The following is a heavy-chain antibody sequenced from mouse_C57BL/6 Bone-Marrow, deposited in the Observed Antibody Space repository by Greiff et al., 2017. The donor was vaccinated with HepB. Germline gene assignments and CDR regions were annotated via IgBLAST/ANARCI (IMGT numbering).Heavy chain of an antibody. D-gene: IGHD2-4*01. CDR1: YTFTDYYM. J-gene: IGHJ2*01. CDR2: YPGSGNTY. CDR3: RDDYLYYFDY. V-gene: IGHV1-83*01. Sequence: LQESGPELVKPGASVKMSCKASGYTFTDYYMHWVKQKPGKGLEWIGEIYPGSGNTYYNEKFKGKATLTADTSSSTAYMQLSSLTSEDSAVYFCARDDYLYYFDYWGQGTTLTVSS.